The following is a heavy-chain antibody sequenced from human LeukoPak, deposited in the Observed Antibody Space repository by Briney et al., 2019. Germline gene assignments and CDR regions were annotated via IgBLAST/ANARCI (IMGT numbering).Heavy chain of an antibody. CDR3: VRIALRGGDY. CDR1: RGSITDYY. J-gene: IGHJ4*02. CDR2: VHHTGTT. D-gene: IGHD2-21*01. Sequence: SETLSLTCKVSRGSITDYYWSWIRQPPGKGLEWIAFVHHTGTTSYRPSLRSRATIFLDTSKNQFSLKLSSVTAADTAVYYCVRIALRGGDYWGQGTLVTVSS. V-gene: IGHV4-59*12.